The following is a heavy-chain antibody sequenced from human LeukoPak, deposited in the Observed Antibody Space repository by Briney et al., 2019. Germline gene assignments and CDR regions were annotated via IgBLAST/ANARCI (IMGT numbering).Heavy chain of an antibody. CDR3: ARGRYSSSWYSFDY. D-gene: IGHD6-13*01. J-gene: IGHJ4*02. CDR1: GFTFSSFS. Sequence: PGGSLRLSCAASGFTFSSFSLTWVRQAPGKGLEWLSYISFNSETTSYADSVKGRFTSSRDYAKNSLYLQMNSLRAEDTAVYYCARGRYSSSWYSFDYWGQGTLVTVSS. V-gene: IGHV3-48*04. CDR2: ISFNSETT.